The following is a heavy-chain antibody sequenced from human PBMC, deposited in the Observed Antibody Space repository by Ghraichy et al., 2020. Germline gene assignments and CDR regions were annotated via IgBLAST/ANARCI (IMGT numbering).Heavy chain of an antibody. V-gene: IGHV3-15*01. CDR3: TRNSWNYYYGMDV. Sequence: GGSLRLSCAASGFTFSDSWMSWVRHIPGKGLQWVGRIKSENNGGAADYAAPVKGRFTISRDDSRNMMYLLMNSLKAEDTAVYYCTRNSWNYYYGMDVWGQGTTVTVSS. CDR1: GFTFSDSW. CDR2: IKSENNGGAA. D-gene: IGHD4-23*01. J-gene: IGHJ6*02.